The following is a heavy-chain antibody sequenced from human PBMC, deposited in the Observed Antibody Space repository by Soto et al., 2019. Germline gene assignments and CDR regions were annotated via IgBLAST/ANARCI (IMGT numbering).Heavy chain of an antibody. CDR2: ISSSSNYI. CDR3: ARDEGGKTGRGHYYYGMDV. V-gene: IGHV3-21*01. D-gene: IGHD3-10*01. Sequence: GSLRLSCAASGFTFSSYSLNWVRQAPGKGLEWVSSISSSSNYIYYADSVKGRFTITRDNAKNSLYLEMSSLRAVDTAVYYCARDEGGKTGRGHYYYGMDVWGQGTTVTVSS. J-gene: IGHJ6*02. CDR1: GFTFSSYS.